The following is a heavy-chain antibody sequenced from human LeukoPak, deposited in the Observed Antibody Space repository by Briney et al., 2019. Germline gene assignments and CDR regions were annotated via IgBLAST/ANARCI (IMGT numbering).Heavy chain of an antibody. J-gene: IGHJ5*02. CDR1: GFTFSSYW. D-gene: IGHD1-26*01. Sequence: GGSLRLSCAASGFTFSSYWMHWVRQAPGKGLVWVSRINTDGSSTSYADSVKGRFTISRDNAKNSLYLQMESLRVEDTAVYYCANFQTVGVKPFEHWGQGTLVTVSS. CDR3: ANFQTVGVKPFEH. CDR2: INTDGSST. V-gene: IGHV3-74*01.